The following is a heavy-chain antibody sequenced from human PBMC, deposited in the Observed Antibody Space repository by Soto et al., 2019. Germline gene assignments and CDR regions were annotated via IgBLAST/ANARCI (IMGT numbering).Heavy chain of an antibody. D-gene: IGHD3-16*01. CDR3: AKGRRTFPLGMDV. J-gene: IGHJ6*02. V-gene: IGHV3-43*01. CDR1: GFTFDDYT. CDR2: ISWDGGST. Sequence: GGSLRLSCAASGFTFDDYTMHWVRQAPGKGLEWVSLISWDGGSTYYADSVKGRFTISRDNSKNSLYLQMNSLRTEDTALYYCAKGRRTFPLGMDVWGQGTTVTVSS.